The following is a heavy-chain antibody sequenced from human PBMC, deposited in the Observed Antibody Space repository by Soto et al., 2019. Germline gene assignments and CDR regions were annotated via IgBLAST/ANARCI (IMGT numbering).Heavy chain of an antibody. D-gene: IGHD4-17*01. CDR3: AGATCGDLHY. Sequence: QVQLQESGPGLLKSSQTLSLTCSVSGGPITYGDYYWTWIRQPPGKGLEFIGYVYSTGTTYYDPSFQSRVMMSKDTSKNEFSMTLSSLTAADTAVYYCAGATCGDLHYWGQGTLVTVSS. CDR1: GGPITYGDYY. V-gene: IGHV4-30-4*01. J-gene: IGHJ4*02. CDR2: VYSTGTT.